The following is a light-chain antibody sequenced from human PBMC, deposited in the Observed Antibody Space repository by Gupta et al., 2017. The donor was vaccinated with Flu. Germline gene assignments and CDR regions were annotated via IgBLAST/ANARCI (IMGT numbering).Light chain of an antibody. CDR3: QSYDNSLSGYV. J-gene: IGLJ1*01. CDR2: DTT. CDR1: NSNIGAGHD. V-gene: IGLV1-40*01. Sequence: QSVLTQPPSVSVAPGQRVTISCTGGNSNIGAGHDVHWYQQLPGTAPKLLIYDTTYRPSGVPDRFSGSKSAASASLAITGLQAADEADYYCQSYDNSLSGYVFGTGTKVTVL.